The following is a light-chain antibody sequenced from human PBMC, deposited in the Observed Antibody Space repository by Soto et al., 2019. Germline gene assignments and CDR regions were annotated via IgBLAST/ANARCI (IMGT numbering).Light chain of an antibody. Sequence: QSALTQPASVSGSPGQSITISCTGTSSDVGGYNYVSWYQQHPGKAPKLMIYDVSNRPSVVSNRFSGSKSGNTASLTISGLQAEDEADYYCSSYTSSSTVVFGGGTKLTFL. CDR1: SSDVGGYNY. V-gene: IGLV2-14*01. J-gene: IGLJ2*01. CDR2: DVS. CDR3: SSYTSSSTVV.